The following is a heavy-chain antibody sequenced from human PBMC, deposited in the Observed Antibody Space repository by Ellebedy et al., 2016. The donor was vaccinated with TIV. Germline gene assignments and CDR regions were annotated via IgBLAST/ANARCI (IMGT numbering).Heavy chain of an antibody. CDR3: ATDGSYGDYRSPTHAFVM. Sequence: GGSLRLSCAASGFTFNSYWMTWVRQAPGKGLEWVANINQAGSDKYYVDSLRGRFTISRDNAKNSMYLQMNSLRGEDTAVYYCATDGSYGDYRSPTHAFVMWGQGTLVTVSS. D-gene: IGHD4-17*01. CDR2: INQAGSDK. CDR1: GFTFNSYW. V-gene: IGHV3-7*01. J-gene: IGHJ3*02.